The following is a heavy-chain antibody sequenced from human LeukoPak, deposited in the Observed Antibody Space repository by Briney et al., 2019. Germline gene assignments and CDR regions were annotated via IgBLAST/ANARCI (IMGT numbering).Heavy chain of an antibody. CDR1: GFTFSSYA. D-gene: IGHD2-2*01. V-gene: IGHV3-23*01. Sequence: GSLRLSCAASGFTFSSYAMSWVRQAPGKGLEWVSAISGSGGSTYYADSVKGRFTISRDNSKNTLYLQMNSLRAEDTAVYYCAKVGQYCSSTSCYPLGMDVWGQGTTVTVSS. CDR3: AKVGQYCSSTSCYPLGMDV. CDR2: ISGSGGST. J-gene: IGHJ6*02.